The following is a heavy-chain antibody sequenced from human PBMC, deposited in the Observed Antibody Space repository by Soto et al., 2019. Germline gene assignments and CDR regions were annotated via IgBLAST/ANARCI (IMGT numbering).Heavy chain of an antibody. D-gene: IGHD3-9*01. J-gene: IGHJ6*03. CDR2: ISGSGGST. CDR3: AKFGYYDILTGAYYYYYMDV. Sequence: LRLSCAASGFTFSSYAMSWVRQAPGKGLEWVSAISGSGGSTYYADSVKGRFTISRNNSKNTLYLQMNSLRAEDTAVYYCAKFGYYDILTGAYYYYYMDVWGKGTTVTGSS. CDR1: GFTFSSYA. V-gene: IGHV3-23*01.